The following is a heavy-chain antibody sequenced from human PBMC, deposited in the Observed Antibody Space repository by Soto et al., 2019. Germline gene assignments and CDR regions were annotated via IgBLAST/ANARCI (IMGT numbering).Heavy chain of an antibody. CDR2: LGTAGDT. CDR3: ARDRGQSMDV. D-gene: IGHD3-10*01. CDR1: GFTFSSYD. Sequence: EVQLVESGGGLVQPGGSLRLSCAASGFTFSSYDMHWVRQATGKGLEWVSALGTAGDTYYVGSVKGRFTISRENAKNSLYLQMNSLRAGDTAVYYCARDRGQSMDVWGQGTTVTVSS. V-gene: IGHV3-13*04. J-gene: IGHJ6*02.